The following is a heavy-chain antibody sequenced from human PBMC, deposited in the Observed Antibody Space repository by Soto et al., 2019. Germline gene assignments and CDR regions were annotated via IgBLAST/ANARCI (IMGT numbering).Heavy chain of an antibody. V-gene: IGHV4-39*01. Sequence: SETLSLTCTVSGGSTSSSSYYWGWIRQPPGKGLEWIGSIYYSGSTYYNPSLKSRVTISVDTSKNQFSLKLSSVTAADTAVYYCARPGNYGSGSYLYYLDYWGQGTLVADSS. J-gene: IGHJ4*02. D-gene: IGHD3-10*01. CDR1: GGSTSSSSYY. CDR2: IYYSGST. CDR3: ARPGNYGSGSYLYYLDY.